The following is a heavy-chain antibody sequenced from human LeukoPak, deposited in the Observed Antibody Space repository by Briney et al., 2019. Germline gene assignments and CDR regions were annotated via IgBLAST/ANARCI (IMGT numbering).Heavy chain of an antibody. CDR2: ISAYNGNI. Sequence: ASVKVSCKASGYTFSSYGIAWVRQAPGQGLEWMGWISAYNGNIKYAQNLQGRVPMTTDTATTTAYMELRSLRSDDTAVYYCARTPGIEVARGDFWGQGTLVTVSS. D-gene: IGHD6-19*01. CDR1: GYTFSSYG. CDR3: ARTPGIEVARGDF. J-gene: IGHJ4*02. V-gene: IGHV1-18*01.